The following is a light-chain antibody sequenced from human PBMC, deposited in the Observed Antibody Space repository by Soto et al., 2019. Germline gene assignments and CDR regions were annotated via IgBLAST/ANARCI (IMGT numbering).Light chain of an antibody. CDR2: DVS. Sequence: QSVLKPPASVSGYLGQAITISCTGASSDLGDYNYVSWYQQHPGKAPKLMNYDVSSRPSGVSDRFSGSKSGNTASLTISGLQAEDEADYYCTSYTTTGTYVFATGTKVTVL. CDR1: SSDLGDYNY. J-gene: IGLJ1*01. CDR3: TSYTTTGTYV. V-gene: IGLV2-14*03.